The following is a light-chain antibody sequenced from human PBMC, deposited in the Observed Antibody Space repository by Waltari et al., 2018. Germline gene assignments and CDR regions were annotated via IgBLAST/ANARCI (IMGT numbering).Light chain of an antibody. CDR3: QQYEDVPYT. CDR2: DVS. V-gene: IGKV1-33*01. J-gene: IGKJ2*01. CDR1: QDICSY. Sequence: DIQMTQSPSSLSASVGDRVTITCQASQDICSYLNWYQQRPGKAPKLLIYDVSNLESGVPSRFSGGGSGTDFSFTISSLQSEDIATYYCQQYEDVPYTFGQGTKLMIK.